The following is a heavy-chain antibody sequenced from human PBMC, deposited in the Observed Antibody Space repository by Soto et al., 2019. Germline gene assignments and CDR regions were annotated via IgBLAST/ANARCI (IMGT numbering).Heavy chain of an antibody. CDR3: ARDCSGGSCYRDSDAFDI. Sequence: QVQLVESGGGVVQPGRSLRLSCAASGFTFSSYGMHWVRQAPGKGLEWVAVIWYDGSNKYYADSVKGRFTISRDNSKNTLYLQMSSLRAEDTAVYYCARDCSGGSCYRDSDAFDIWGQGTMVTVSS. CDR1: GFTFSSYG. J-gene: IGHJ3*02. V-gene: IGHV3-33*01. CDR2: IWYDGSNK. D-gene: IGHD2-15*01.